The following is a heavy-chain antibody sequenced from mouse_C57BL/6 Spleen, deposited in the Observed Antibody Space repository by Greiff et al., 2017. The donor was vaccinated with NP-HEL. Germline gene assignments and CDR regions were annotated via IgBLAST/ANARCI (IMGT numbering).Heavy chain of an antibody. D-gene: IGHD1-1*01. CDR2: INPSSGYT. J-gene: IGHJ2*01. Sequence: QVQLQQSGAELARPGASVKMSCKASGYTFTSYTMHWVKQRPGQGLEWIGYINPSSGYTKYNQKFKDKATLTADKSSSTAYMQLSSLTSEDSAVYYCARETTVVAGDYWGQGTTLTVSS. CDR3: ARETTVVAGDY. CDR1: GYTFTSYT. V-gene: IGHV1-4*01.